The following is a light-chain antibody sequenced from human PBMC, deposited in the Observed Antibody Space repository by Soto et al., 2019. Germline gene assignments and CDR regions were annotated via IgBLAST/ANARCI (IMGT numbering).Light chain of an antibody. CDR2: DAS. Sequence: DIQMTQSPSSLSASVGYIFTITCQASQDISNYLNWYQQKPGKAPKLLIYDASNLETGVPSRFSGSGSGTDFTFTISSLQPEDIATYYCQQYDNLPITFGQGTRLEIK. CDR1: QDISNY. V-gene: IGKV1-33*01. CDR3: QQYDNLPIT. J-gene: IGKJ5*01.